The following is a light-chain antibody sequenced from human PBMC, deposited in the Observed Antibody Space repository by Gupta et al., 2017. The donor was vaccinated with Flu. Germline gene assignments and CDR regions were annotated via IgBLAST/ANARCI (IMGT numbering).Light chain of an antibody. CDR1: SSDVGGYDY. CDR2: DVS. CDR3: SSYKNTSTVVV. J-gene: IGLJ3*02. V-gene: IGLV2-14*03. Sequence: QSALTQPASVSGSPGQSIAISCTGTSSDVGGYDYVSWYQQHPGKAPELMIFDVSSRPSRISDRFSGSKSGNTASLTISGLLAEDEADYYCSSYKNTSTVVVFGGGTKLTVL.